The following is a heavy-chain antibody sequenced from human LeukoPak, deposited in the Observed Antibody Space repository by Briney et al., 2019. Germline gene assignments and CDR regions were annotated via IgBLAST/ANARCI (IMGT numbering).Heavy chain of an antibody. J-gene: IGHJ6*03. V-gene: IGHV4-59*12. CDR3: ARGDPYYYYYMDV. Sequence: SETLSLTCTVSGGSISSYYWSWIRQPPGKGLQWIGYIYYSGSANYNPSLKSRVTISVDTSKNQFSQKLSSVTAADTAVYYCARGDPYYYYYMDVWGKGTTVTVSS. CDR2: IYYSGSA. CDR1: GGSISSYY.